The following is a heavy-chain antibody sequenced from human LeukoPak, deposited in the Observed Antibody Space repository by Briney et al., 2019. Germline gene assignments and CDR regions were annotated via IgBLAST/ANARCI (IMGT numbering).Heavy chain of an antibody. V-gene: IGHV4-4*02. J-gene: IGHJ6*02. CDR3: ARAGYSSGWYYYYGMDV. CDR1: GGSISSSNW. CDR2: IYHSGST. Sequence: SGTLSLTCAVSGGSISSSNWWSWVRPPPGKGLEWIGEIYHSGSTNYNPSLKSRVTISVDKSKNQFSLKLSSVTAADTAVYYCARAGYSSGWYYYYGMDVWGQGTAVTVSS. D-gene: IGHD6-25*01.